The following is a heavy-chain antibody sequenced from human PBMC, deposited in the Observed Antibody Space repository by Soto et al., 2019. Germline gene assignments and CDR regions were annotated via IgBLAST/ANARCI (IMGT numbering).Heavy chain of an antibody. CDR3: ASPSYYDFPYYGMDV. CDR2: IYYSGST. V-gene: IGHV4-34*01. D-gene: IGHD3-3*01. CDR1: GGSFSGYY. Sequence: SLTCAVYGGSFSGYYWSWIRQPPGKGLEWIGSIYYSGSTYYNPSLKSRVTISVDTSKNQFSLKLSSVTAADTAVYYCASPSYYDFPYYGMDVWGQGTTVTVSS. J-gene: IGHJ6*02.